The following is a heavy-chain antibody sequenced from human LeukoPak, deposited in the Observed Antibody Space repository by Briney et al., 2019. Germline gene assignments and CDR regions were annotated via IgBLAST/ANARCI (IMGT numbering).Heavy chain of an antibody. CDR1: GYTFTGSY. J-gene: IGHJ4*02. CDR2: INPNGGGT. D-gene: IGHD4-11*01. V-gene: IGHV1-2*02. CDR3: ARDQGRTTIVDY. Sequence: ASVKVSCKASGYTFTGSYIHWVRQAPGQGLEWMGWINPNGGGTKYAQKFQGRVAVTRDTSITTAYMDLYRLRLDDTAVYYCARDQGRTTIVDYWGQGTLVTVSS.